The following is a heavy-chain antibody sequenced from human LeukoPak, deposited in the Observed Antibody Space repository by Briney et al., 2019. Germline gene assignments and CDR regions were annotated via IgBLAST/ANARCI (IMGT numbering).Heavy chain of an antibody. CDR3: ARLHGAYPFDY. Sequence: SGGSLRLSCAASGFTFSSYSMNWVRQAPGKGLEWVSYISSSSSTIYYADSVKGRFTISRDNAKNSVFLQMNSLRAEDTAVYYCARLHGAYPFDYWGQGTLVTVSS. CDR1: GFTFSSYS. D-gene: IGHD4/OR15-4a*01. J-gene: IGHJ4*02. CDR2: ISSSSSTI. V-gene: IGHV3-48*01.